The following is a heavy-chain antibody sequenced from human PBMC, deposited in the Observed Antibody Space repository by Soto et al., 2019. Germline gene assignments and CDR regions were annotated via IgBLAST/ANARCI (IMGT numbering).Heavy chain of an antibody. CDR3: ARRGSTTGTPFDY. Sequence: QVQLVQSGAEVKKPGASVKVSCKDSGYTFTGYYMHWVRQAPGQGLEWMGWINPNSGGTNYAQKFQGWVTMTRDTSISTAYMELSRLRSDATAVYYCARRGSTTGTPFDYWGHGTLVTVSS. J-gene: IGHJ4*01. CDR2: INPNSGGT. CDR1: GYTFTGYY. V-gene: IGHV1-2*04. D-gene: IGHD1-1*01.